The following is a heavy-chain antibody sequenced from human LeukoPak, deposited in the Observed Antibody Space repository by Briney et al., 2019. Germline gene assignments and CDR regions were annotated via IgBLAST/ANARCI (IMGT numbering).Heavy chain of an antibody. Sequence: GASVKVSCKASGYTFTSYGIRWVRQAPGQGLEWMGWISAYNGNTNYAQKLQGRVTMTTDTSTSTAYMELRSLRSDDTAVYYCARGRYDILTGYSFDYWGQGTLVTVSS. CDR1: GYTFTSYG. J-gene: IGHJ4*02. D-gene: IGHD3-9*01. V-gene: IGHV1-18*01. CDR2: ISAYNGNT. CDR3: ARGRYDILTGYSFDY.